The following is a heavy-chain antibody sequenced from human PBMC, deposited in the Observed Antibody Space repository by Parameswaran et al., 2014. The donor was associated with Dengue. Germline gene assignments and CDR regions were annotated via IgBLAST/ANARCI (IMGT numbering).Heavy chain of an antibody. CDR3: ARDTTDYTSGYYGYWYFDL. V-gene: IGHV3-7*01. CDR2: IKHDGSEK. Sequence: RWIRQPPGKGLEWVANIKHDGSEKYSVDSVKGRFTISRDNAKNSLYLQMNSLRAEDTAVYYCARDTTDYTSGYYGYWYFDLWGRGTLVTVSS. D-gene: IGHD6-19*01. J-gene: IGHJ2*01.